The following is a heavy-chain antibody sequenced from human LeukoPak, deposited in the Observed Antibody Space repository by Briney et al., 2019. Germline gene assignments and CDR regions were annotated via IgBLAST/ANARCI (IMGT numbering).Heavy chain of an antibody. CDR1: GFTFSSYW. V-gene: IGHV3-74*01. CDR3: AKGVTTVRIYYHGMDV. CDR2: INSDGSST. J-gene: IGHJ6*02. D-gene: IGHD4-17*01. Sequence: PGGSLRLSCAASGFTFSSYWMYWVRQAPGKGLVWVSGINSDGSSTNYADSVKGRFTISRDNAKNSLYLQMNSLRAEDTAVYYCAKGVTTVRIYYHGMDVWGQGTTVTVSS.